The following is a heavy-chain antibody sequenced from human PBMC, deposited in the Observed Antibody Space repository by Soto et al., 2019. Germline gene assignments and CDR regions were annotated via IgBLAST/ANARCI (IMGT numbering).Heavy chain of an antibody. CDR3: XRXQIEIWLQFSYYYYGMDV. CDR2: ISSSISTI. J-gene: IGHJ6*02. V-gene: IGHV3-48*01. D-gene: IGHD5-12*01. CDR1: GFTFSSYS. Sequence: GGSLRLSCAASGFTFSSYSMNWVRQAPGNGLEWVSYISSSISTIYYADSVKGRFTISGDNAKNSLYLQMSSLRAYDTALYYCXRXQIEIWLQFSYYYYGMDVWGQGTTVTVSS.